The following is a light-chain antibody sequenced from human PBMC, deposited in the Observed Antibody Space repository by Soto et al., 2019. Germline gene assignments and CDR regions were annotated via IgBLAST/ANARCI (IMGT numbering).Light chain of an antibody. V-gene: IGKV3-20*01. CDR1: QSISSTY. Sequence: EIVLTQSPGTLSLSPGERATLSCRASQSISSTYFAWYQHKPGQAPRLLIFGASSRATGIPDRFSGSGSGTDFTLTISRLEPDDFAVYYCQQYESSPFTFGAGTKVEI. CDR2: GAS. CDR3: QQYESSPFT. J-gene: IGKJ4*01.